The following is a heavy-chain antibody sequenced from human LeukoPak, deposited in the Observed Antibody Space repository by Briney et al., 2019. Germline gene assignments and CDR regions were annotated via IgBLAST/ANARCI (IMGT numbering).Heavy chain of an antibody. V-gene: IGHV3-23*01. J-gene: IGHJ4*02. Sequence: GGSLCLSCAASGFTFSSYAMSWVRQAPGKGLEWVSAISGSGGSTYYADSVKGRFTISRDNSKNTLYLQMNSLRAEDTAVYYCAKEANYVWGSYPPATWDYWGQGTLVTVSS. D-gene: IGHD3-16*02. CDR3: AKEANYVWGSYPPATWDY. CDR2: ISGSGGST. CDR1: GFTFSSYA.